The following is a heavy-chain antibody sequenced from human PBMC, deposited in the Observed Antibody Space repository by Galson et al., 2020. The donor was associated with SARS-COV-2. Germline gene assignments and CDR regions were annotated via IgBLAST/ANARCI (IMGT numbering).Heavy chain of an antibody. CDR1: GFTFSSYA. D-gene: IGHD6-19*01. CDR3: ARDARQQWLEETYYFDY. Sequence: GESLKISCAASGFTFSSYAMHWVRQAPGKGLEWVAVISYDGSNKYYADSVKGRFTISRDNSKNTLYLQMNSLRAEDTAVYYCARDARQQWLEETYYFDYWGQGTLVTVSS. J-gene: IGHJ4*02. V-gene: IGHV3-30*04. CDR2: ISYDGSNK.